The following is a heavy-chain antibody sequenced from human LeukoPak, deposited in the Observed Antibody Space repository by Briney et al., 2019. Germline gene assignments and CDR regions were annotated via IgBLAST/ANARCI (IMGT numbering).Heavy chain of an antibody. J-gene: IGHJ3*02. V-gene: IGHV1-2*02. D-gene: IGHD5-24*01. CDR2: INPNSGGT. CDR1: GYTFTGYY. CDR3: ARPKRDSDAFEI. Sequence: ASVKVSCKASGYTFTGYYMHWVRQAPGQGLEWMGRINPNSGGTIYAQKFQGRVTMTRDTAISTAYMELSRLRSDDTAVYYCARPKRDSDAFEIWGQGKMVTVSS.